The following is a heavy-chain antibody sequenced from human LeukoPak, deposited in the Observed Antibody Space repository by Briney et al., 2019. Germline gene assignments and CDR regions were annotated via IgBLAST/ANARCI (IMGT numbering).Heavy chain of an antibody. D-gene: IGHD1-26*01. CDR1: GFTFSSYA. Sequence: PGGSLRLSCAASGFTFSSYAMSWVRQAPGKGLEWVSAISGSGGSTYYADSVKGRFTISRDNSKNTLYLRMNSLRAEDTAVYYCAKVYSGSYTTYYFDYWGQGTLVTVSS. J-gene: IGHJ4*02. CDR2: ISGSGGST. V-gene: IGHV3-23*01. CDR3: AKVYSGSYTTYYFDY.